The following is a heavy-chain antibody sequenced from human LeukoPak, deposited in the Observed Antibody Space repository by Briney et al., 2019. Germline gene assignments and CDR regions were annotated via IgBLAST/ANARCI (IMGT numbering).Heavy chain of an antibody. CDR2: IYYSGST. CDR3: ARQRTGSSWYRGLSG. V-gene: IGHV4-39*01. CDR1: GGSISSSSYD. Sequence: SETLSLTCTVSGGSISSSSYDWGWLRQPPGKGLEWIGSIYYSGSTYYNPSLKSRVTISVDTSKNQFSLKLSSVTAADTAVYYCARQRTGSSWYRGLSGWGQGTLVTVSS. D-gene: IGHD6-13*01. J-gene: IGHJ4*02.